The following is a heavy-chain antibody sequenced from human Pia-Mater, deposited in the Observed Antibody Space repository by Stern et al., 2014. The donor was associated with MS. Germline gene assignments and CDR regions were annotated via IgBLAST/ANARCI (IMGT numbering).Heavy chain of an antibody. Sequence: QLQLQESGPGLVKPSETLSLTCAVSGDSISSYTHYWAWIRQPPGKGLEWIGSVYYSGATYYKPSLKSPVTLSVDTSKNPFSLGLNSVTAADTAVYYCAKHACTGAACPFDLWGQGTLVTVSS. CDR1: GDSISSYTHY. CDR2: VYYSGAT. D-gene: IGHD2-8*02. J-gene: IGHJ4*02. CDR3: AKHACTGAACPFDL. V-gene: IGHV4-39*01.